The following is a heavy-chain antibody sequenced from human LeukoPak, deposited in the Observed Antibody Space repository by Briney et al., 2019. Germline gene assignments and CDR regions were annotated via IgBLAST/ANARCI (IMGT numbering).Heavy chain of an antibody. V-gene: IGHV4-59*01. Sequence: PSETLSLTCSVSGGSINGYYWTWIRQPPGKGLEWIGYIYSSGSTKYNPSLKSRVTITIDTSKNQFSLKLSSVTAADTAVYYCARGRANYDSTGYYYWGQGILVTVSS. CDR2: IYSSGST. D-gene: IGHD3-22*01. J-gene: IGHJ4*02. CDR1: GGSINGYY. CDR3: ARGRANYDSTGYYY.